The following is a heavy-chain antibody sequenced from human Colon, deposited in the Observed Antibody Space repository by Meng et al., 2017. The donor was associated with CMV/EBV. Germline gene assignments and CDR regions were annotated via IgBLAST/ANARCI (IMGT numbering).Heavy chain of an antibody. Sequence: GGSLRLSCAAYGLSFNNYNMNWVRQAPGEGLEWISYTSGSGSTTDYADSVKGRFTISRDNAKNTLYLQMNSLRAEDTAVYYCARHGGYYDFWSGYYAGGSYYYYGMDVWGQGTTVTVSS. J-gene: IGHJ6*02. CDR1: GLSFNNYN. D-gene: IGHD3-3*01. CDR2: TSGSGSTT. CDR3: ARHGGYYDFWSGYYAGGSYYYYGMDV. V-gene: IGHV3-48*04.